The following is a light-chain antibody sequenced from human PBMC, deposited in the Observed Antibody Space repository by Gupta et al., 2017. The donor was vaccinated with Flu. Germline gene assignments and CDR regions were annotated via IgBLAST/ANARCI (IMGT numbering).Light chain of an antibody. CDR2: KDN. CDR3: QSSDNIGTYVI. J-gene: IGLJ2*01. Sequence: SSELTQPPSVSVSPGQTARLTCSGDALADQYGYWYQQKPGQAPTMVVRKDNQRPSGIPERFSGSSSGTKFTLTISGVQAEDEADYYCQSSDNIGTYVIFGGGTKLTVL. V-gene: IGLV3-25*03. CDR1: ALADQY.